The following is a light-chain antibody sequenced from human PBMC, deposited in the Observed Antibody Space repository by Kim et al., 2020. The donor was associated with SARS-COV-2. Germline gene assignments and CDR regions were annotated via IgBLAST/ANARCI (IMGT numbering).Light chain of an antibody. J-gene: IGKJ1*01. Sequence: EIELTQSPPTLSLSPGERATLSCRASQSVSTYLAWFQQKPGQAPRLLIYDASIRATGIPARFSGSGSGIDFTLTISSLEPEDFAIYYCQQRYNSWTFGQGTKVDIK. CDR3: QQRYNSWT. CDR2: DAS. CDR1: QSVSTY. V-gene: IGKV3-11*01.